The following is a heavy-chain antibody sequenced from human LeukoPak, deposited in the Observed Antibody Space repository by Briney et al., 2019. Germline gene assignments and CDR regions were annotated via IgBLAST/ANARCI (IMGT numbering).Heavy chain of an antibody. Sequence: GGSLRLSCAASGFIFSSYEMNWVRQAPGKGLEWVSYISSSGSPIYYADSVKGRFTISRDNAKNSLYLQMHSLRAEDTAVHYCAREVSRYSGSYYDYWGQGTLVIVSS. D-gene: IGHD1-26*01. CDR2: ISSSGSPI. CDR1: GFIFSSYE. V-gene: IGHV3-48*03. CDR3: AREVSRYSGSYYDY. J-gene: IGHJ4*02.